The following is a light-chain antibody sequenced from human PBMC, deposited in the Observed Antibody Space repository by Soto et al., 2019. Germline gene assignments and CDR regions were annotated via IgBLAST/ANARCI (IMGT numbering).Light chain of an antibody. CDR1: QSVSSN. CDR2: GAS. V-gene: IGKV3-15*01. J-gene: IGKJ5*01. Sequence: MTQSPSTLSVSPGERATLSCRASQSVSSNLAWYQQKPGQAPRLLIYGASIRATGIPARFSGSGSWTEFTLTISSLQSEDFAVYYCQQYNTWPPITFGQGTRLEI. CDR3: QQYNTWPPIT.